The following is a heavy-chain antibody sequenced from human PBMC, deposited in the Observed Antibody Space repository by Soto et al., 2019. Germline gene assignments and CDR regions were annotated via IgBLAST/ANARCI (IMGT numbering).Heavy chain of an antibody. CDR1: GYTFTSYY. D-gene: IGHD6-19*01. Sequence: SVKVSCKASGYTFTSYYMHWVRQAPGQGLEWMGRIIPILGIANYAQKFQGRVTITADKSTSTAYMELSSLRSEDTAVYYCARGLGAGVDYWGQGTLVTVSS. V-gene: IGHV1-69*04. CDR2: IIPILGIA. CDR3: ARGLGAGVDY. J-gene: IGHJ4*02.